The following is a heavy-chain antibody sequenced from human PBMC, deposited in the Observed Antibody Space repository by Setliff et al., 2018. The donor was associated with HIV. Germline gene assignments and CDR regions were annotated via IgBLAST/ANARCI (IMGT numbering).Heavy chain of an antibody. CDR3: ATEGGHDFWSGDYWYFDV. CDR1: GFTFSNAW. Sequence: GGSLRLSCAASGFTFSNAWMSWVRQAPGKGLEWVGRIKSKTDGGATGYAAPVEGRFTISRDDSKKMVYLQMNSLKTEDTAMYYCATEGGHDFWSGDYWYFDVWGKGTTVTVSS. CDR2: IKSKTDGGAT. V-gene: IGHV3-15*01. J-gene: IGHJ6*04. D-gene: IGHD3-3*01.